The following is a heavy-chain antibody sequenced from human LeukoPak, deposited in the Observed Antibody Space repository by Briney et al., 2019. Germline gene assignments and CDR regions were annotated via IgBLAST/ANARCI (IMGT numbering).Heavy chain of an antibody. CDR2: INPNNGAT. CDR1: EYIFTGYY. D-gene: IGHD5-18*01. CDR3: ATVVVGPETWIQLWPLDY. V-gene: IGHV1-2*06. J-gene: IGHJ4*02. Sequence: GASVKVSCKASEYIFTGYYMHWVRQAPGQGLEWMGRINPNNGATNYAQKFQGRVTITGDTSINTAYMELSSLRSEDTAVYYCATVVVGPETWIQLWPLDYWGQGTLVTVSS.